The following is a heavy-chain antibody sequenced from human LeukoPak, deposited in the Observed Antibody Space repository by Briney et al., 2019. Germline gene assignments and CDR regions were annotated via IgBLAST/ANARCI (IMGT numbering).Heavy chain of an antibody. CDR2: IYTSGST. J-gene: IGHJ3*02. CDR3: ASGDSYLTDAFDI. D-gene: IGHD3-10*01. CDR1: GGSISSGSYY. Sequence: PSETLSLTCTVSGGSISSGSYYWSWIRQPAGKGLEWIGRIYTSGSTNYNPSLKSRVTISVGTSKNQFSLKLSSVTAADTAVYYCASGDSYLTDAFDIWGQGTMVTVSS. V-gene: IGHV4-61*02.